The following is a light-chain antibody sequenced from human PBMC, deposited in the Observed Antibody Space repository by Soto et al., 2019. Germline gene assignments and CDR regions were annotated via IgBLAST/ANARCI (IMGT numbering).Light chain of an antibody. V-gene: IGKV1-39*01. CDR3: QQYDSYPVT. CDR2: AAS. CDR1: QSISSY. Sequence: DVQLTQSPSSLSASVGDRVTITCRASQSISSYLNWYQQKPGQAPKLLIYAASSLHSGVPSRFSGSGSGTLFTLTISSLQPEDFATYYCQQYDSYPVTFGQGTRLEIK. J-gene: IGKJ5*01.